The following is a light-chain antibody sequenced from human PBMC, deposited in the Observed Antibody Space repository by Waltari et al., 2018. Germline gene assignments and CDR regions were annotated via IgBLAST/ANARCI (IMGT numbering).Light chain of an antibody. J-gene: IGKJ3*01. Sequence: EIVMTQSPATLSVSPGERATLSSRASQSVSSNLAWYQQKPGQAPRLLTYGASTRATGIPARFSGSGSGTEFTLTISSLQSEDFAVYYCQQYNNWPFTFGPGTKVDIK. CDR2: GAS. CDR1: QSVSSN. CDR3: QQYNNWPFT. V-gene: IGKV3-15*01.